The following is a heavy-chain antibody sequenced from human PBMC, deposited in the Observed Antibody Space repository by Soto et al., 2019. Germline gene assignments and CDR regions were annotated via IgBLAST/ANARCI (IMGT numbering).Heavy chain of an antibody. Sequence: QVQLVESGGGMVQPGRSLRLSCTASGFTFSNFGMHWVRQAPGKGLEWVAVIWYDGSNKYYADSVKGRFTISRDNSKKTLYLEMNSLRAEDTAVYYCARKLNTVTTRDAFDIWGQGTMVTISS. CDR3: ARKLNTVTTRDAFDI. V-gene: IGHV3-33*01. CDR1: GFTFSNFG. J-gene: IGHJ3*02. CDR2: IWYDGSNK. D-gene: IGHD4-17*01.